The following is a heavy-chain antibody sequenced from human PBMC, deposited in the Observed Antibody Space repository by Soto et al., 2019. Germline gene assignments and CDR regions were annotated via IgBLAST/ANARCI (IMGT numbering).Heavy chain of an antibody. J-gene: IGHJ5*02. D-gene: IGHD1-26*01. CDR1: NDSIRSGTYY. CDR3: ARDMHAGFTHYFDP. CDR2: LSYLGTT. V-gene: IGHV4-39*07. Sequence: SETLSLTCTVSNDSIRSGTYYWAWIRQPPGRGLEWMGSLSYLGTTDYNPSLKSRVTISKDASKNQLSLKLTSMTAADTAVYYCARDMHAGFTHYFDPWGQGTLVTVSS.